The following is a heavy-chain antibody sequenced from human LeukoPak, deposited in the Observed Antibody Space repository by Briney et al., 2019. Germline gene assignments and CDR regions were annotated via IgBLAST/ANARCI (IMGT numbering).Heavy chain of an antibody. V-gene: IGHV3-66*01. CDR1: GFTVSTNY. Sequence: GGSLRLSCAASGFTVSTNYMSWVRQAPGKGLEWVSVIYSGDTTSYADSVRGKFTISRDNSKNTLYLQMNSLRAEDTAVYYCASILRSSSGYYFDYWGQGTLVTVSS. D-gene: IGHD3-10*01. CDR2: IYSGDTT. J-gene: IGHJ4*02. CDR3: ASILRSSSGYYFDY.